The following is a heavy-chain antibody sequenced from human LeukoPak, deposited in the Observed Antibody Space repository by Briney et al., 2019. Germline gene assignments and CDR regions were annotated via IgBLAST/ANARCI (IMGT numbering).Heavy chain of an antibody. CDR1: GFTFSSYS. V-gene: IGHV3-21*01. Sequence: GGSLRLSCAASGFTFSSYSMNWVRQAPGRGLEWVSSISSSSSYIYYADSVKGRFTISRDNAKNSLYLQMNSLRAEDTAVYFCAKRGVVIRVILVGFHREAYYFDSWGQGALVTVSS. CDR3: AKRGVVIRVILVGFHREAYYFDS. CDR2: ISSSSSYI. D-gene: IGHD2-21*01. J-gene: IGHJ4*02.